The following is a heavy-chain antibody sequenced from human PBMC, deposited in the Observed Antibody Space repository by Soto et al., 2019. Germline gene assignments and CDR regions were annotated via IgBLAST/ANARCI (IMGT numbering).Heavy chain of an antibody. CDR2: TYYRSKWEY. CDR3: ARLIGNSWLDS. CDR1: GDSVSTNSAT. D-gene: IGHD2-8*01. V-gene: IGHV6-1*01. Sequence: SQTLSLTCAISGDSVSTNSATWGWIRQSPSRGLVWLGRTYYRSKWEYDYAASVKGRIKINPDTSKKQVSLHLDSVTPDDTAVYYCARLIGNSWLDSWGQGTLVTVSS. J-gene: IGHJ5*01.